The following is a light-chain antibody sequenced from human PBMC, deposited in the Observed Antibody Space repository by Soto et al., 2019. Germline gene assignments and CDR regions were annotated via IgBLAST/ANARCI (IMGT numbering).Light chain of an antibody. CDR3: QQRLNWPPG. V-gene: IGKV3-11*01. CDR1: QSVTNY. Sequence: EIFLTQSPDTLSLSPGERATLSCRASQSVTNYIAWYQLRPGQAPRLLIYDASNRATGVPARFSGSGSGTDFTLTISDLEPADFGLYYCQQRLNWPPGFGQGTKVEIK. J-gene: IGKJ1*01. CDR2: DAS.